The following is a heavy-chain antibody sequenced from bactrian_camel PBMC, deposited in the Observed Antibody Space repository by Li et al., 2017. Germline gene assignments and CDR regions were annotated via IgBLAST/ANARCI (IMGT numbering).Heavy chain of an antibody. Sequence: HVQLVESGGGSVEAGGSLTLSCSASRPLSTLTVLAWFRQAPGKEREGVAVIAGSGSPGYADSVKGRFTISKDNAVNTLYLQIDSLKPEDTAMYYCAAKEQRHWDYCSFGLQFDYWGQGTQVTVS. CDR1: RPLSTLTV. CDR3: AAKEQRHWDYCSFGLQFDY. CDR2: IAGSGSP. V-gene: IGHV3S53*01. D-gene: IGHD3*01. J-gene: IGHJ4*01.